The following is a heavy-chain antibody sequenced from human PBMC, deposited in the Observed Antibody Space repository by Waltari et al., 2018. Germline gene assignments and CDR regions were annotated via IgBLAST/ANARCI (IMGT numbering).Heavy chain of an antibody. CDR1: GCSFITQP. Sequence: QVQLVQSGAEVQTPGSSVRVSCKSSGCSFITQPFSWVRQAPGQGLEWMGRIIPVLDRTVYAQKFQGRVTITADKSTSSAYMELSSLRSEDTAVYYCASDRITGIEYFLHWGQGTLVTV. D-gene: IGHD1-1*01. J-gene: IGHJ1*01. CDR2: IIPVLDRT. CDR3: ASDRITGIEYFLH. V-gene: IGHV1-69*04.